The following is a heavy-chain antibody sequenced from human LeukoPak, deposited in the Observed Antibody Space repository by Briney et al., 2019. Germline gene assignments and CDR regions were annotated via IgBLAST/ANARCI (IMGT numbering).Heavy chain of an antibody. Sequence: SETLSLTCTVSGGSISSYYWSWIRQPPGKGLEWIGHIYYSGSTHYNPSLKSRVTISVDTSKNQFSLKLSSVTAADTAVYYCAREVAACTNGVCGRGWFDPWGQGTLVTVSS. V-gene: IGHV4-59*12. J-gene: IGHJ5*02. CDR2: IYYSGST. CDR3: AREVAACTNGVCGRGWFDP. D-gene: IGHD2-8*01. CDR1: GGSISSYY.